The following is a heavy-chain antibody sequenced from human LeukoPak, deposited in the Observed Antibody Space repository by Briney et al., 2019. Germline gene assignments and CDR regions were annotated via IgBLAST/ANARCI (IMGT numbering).Heavy chain of an antibody. V-gene: IGHV3-53*01. CDR1: GFTFGDYA. CDR3: ARVNTGYSSGWYDY. J-gene: IGHJ4*02. D-gene: IGHD6-19*01. Sequence: PGGSLRLSCTASGFTFGDYAMSWVRQAPGKGLEWVSVIYSGGSTYYADSVKGRFTISRDNSKNTLYLQMNSLRAEDTAVYYCARVNTGYSSGWYDYWGQGTLVTVSS. CDR2: IYSGGST.